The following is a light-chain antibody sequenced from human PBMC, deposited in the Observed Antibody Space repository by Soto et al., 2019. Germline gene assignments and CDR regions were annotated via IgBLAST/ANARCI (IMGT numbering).Light chain of an antibody. Sequence: NFMLTQPHSVSESPGKTVTISCTRSSGIIASNYVQWYQLRPGSAPTTVIYEDDHRPSGVPDRFSGSIDSSSNSASLTISGLKTEDEADYYGPSYDTINHVVFGGGTKVTVL. CDR3: PSYDTINHVV. CDR1: SGIIASNY. J-gene: IGLJ2*01. CDR2: EDD. V-gene: IGLV6-57*04.